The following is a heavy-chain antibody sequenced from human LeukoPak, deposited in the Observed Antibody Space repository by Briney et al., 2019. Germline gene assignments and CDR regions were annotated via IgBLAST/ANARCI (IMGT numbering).Heavy chain of an antibody. Sequence: PGRPLRLSCAASGFTFSSYGMHWVRQAPGKGLEWVAVIWYDGSNKYYADSVKGRFTISRDNSKNTLYLQMNSLRAEDTAVYYCARDWVYGSGGYFDYWGQGTLVTVSS. CDR2: IWYDGSNK. V-gene: IGHV3-33*01. D-gene: IGHD3-22*01. CDR1: GFTFSSYG. CDR3: ARDWVYGSGGYFDY. J-gene: IGHJ4*02.